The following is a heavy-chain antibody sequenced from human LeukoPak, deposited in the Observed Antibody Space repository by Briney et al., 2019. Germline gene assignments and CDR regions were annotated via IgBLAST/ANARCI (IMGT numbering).Heavy chain of an antibody. CDR1: GASFRGYY. V-gene: IGHV4-4*08. CDR3: ARTSYSYGYVSFYY. D-gene: IGHD5-18*01. Sequence: SETLSLTCAVYGASFRGYYWNWIRQPPGKGLEWIGRVYTSGSTNYNPSLKSRVTISVDTSKNQFSLKLSSVTAADTAVYYCARTSYSYGYVSFYYWGQGTLVTVSS. CDR2: VYTSGST. J-gene: IGHJ4*02.